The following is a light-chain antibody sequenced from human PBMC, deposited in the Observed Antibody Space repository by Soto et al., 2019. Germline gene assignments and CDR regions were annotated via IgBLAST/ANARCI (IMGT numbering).Light chain of an antibody. Sequence: EIVLTQSPGTLSLSPGERATLSCRASQSVSSGYLAWYQQKPGQAPRLLIYGASSRATGIPDRFSGSGSGTDFTLTISRLEPEDFAVYYCQQYNNWPPITFGQGTRLEIK. CDR3: QQYNNWPPIT. J-gene: IGKJ5*01. CDR1: QSVSSGY. V-gene: IGKV3-20*01. CDR2: GAS.